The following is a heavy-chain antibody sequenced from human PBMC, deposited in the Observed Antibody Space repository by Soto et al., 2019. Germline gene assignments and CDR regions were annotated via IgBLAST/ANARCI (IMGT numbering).Heavy chain of an antibody. CDR3: ATEYDFWSGYLY. CDR2: ISGSGGST. J-gene: IGHJ4*02. CDR1: GFTFSSYA. D-gene: IGHD3-3*01. V-gene: IGHV3-23*01. Sequence: EVQLLESGGGLVQPGGSLRLSCAASGFTFSSYAMSWVRQAPGQGLEWVSGISGSGGSTYYADSVKGRFTISRDNSKNTLYLQMNSLRAGDTAVYYCATEYDFWSGYLYWGQGTLVTVSS.